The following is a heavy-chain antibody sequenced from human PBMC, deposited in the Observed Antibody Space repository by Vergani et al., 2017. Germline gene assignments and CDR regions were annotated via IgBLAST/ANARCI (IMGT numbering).Heavy chain of an antibody. J-gene: IGHJ4*02. V-gene: IGHV4-39*01. CDR2: ISYSGST. CDR1: GGSISSSSYY. CDR3: ARLSLRFGVVTEIDY. Sequence: QLQLQESGPGLVKPSETLSLTCTVSGGSISSSSYYWGWIRQPPGKGLEWIGSISYSGSTYYNPSLKSRVTISVDTSKNQFSLKLSSVTAADTAVYYCARLSLRFGVVTEIDYWGQGTLVTVSS. D-gene: IGHD4-23*01.